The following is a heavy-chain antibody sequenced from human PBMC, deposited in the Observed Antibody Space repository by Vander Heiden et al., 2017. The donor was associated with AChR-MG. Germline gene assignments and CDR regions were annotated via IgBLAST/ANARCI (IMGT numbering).Heavy chain of an antibody. CDR3: AIVRWFGFFDI. CDR1: GFTFSNNW. D-gene: IGHD3-10*01. Sequence: EVQLVESGGGLVQPGGSLRLSCAASGFTFSNNWMSWVRQAPGKGLEWVANIKQDGSEKYYVDSVKGRFTISRDNTKNSLYLQMNSLSAEDTAVYYCAIVRWFGFFDIWGQGTMVTVSS. V-gene: IGHV3-7*01. CDR2: IKQDGSEK. J-gene: IGHJ3*02.